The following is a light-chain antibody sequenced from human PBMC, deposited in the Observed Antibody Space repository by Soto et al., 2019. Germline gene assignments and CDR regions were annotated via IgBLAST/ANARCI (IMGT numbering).Light chain of an antibody. V-gene: IGKV1-5*03. J-gene: IGKJ1*01. CDR3: QHYNSYSEA. Sequence: DIQMTQSPSSLSASVGDRVTITCRASQTISNWLAWYQQKPGKAPKLLIYKASTLESAVPSRFSGSGSGTEFTLTISSLQPDDFATYYCQHYNSYSEAFGQGTKVDI. CDR1: QTISNW. CDR2: KAS.